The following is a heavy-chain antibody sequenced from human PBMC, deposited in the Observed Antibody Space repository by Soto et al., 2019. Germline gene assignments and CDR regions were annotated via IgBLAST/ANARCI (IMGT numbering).Heavy chain of an antibody. Sequence: GGSLLLYCSASGFTFSSYSMNWVRQAPGKGLEWVSSISSSSSYIYYADSVKGRFTISRDNAKNSLYLQTNSLRAEDTAVYYCARVTGSSGYDPDWVDYWGQGTLVTVSS. CDR1: GFTFSSYS. J-gene: IGHJ4*02. CDR2: ISSSSSYI. V-gene: IGHV3-21*01. D-gene: IGHD5-12*01. CDR3: ARVTGSSGYDPDWVDY.